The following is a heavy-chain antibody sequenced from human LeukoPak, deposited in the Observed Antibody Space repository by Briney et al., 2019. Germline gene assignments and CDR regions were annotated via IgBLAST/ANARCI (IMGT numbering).Heavy chain of an antibody. CDR1: GYTLTELS. CDR2: FDPEDGET. CDR3: ATVRPSYYYGSGSRAFDI. J-gene: IGHJ3*02. D-gene: IGHD3-10*01. Sequence: GASVKVSCKVSGYTLTELSMHWVRQAPGKGLEWMGGFDPEDGETIYAQKFQGRVTMTEDKSTDTAYMELSSLRSEDTAVYYCATVRPSYYYGSGSRAFDIWGQGTMVTVSS. V-gene: IGHV1-24*01.